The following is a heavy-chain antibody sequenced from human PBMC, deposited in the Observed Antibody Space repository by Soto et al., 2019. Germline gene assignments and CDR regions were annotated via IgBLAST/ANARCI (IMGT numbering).Heavy chain of an antibody. Sequence: GESLKISCKASGYTFASQWIGWVRQKSGIGLEWMGLIFPGDSDTRYGPSFQGQVTISADKSISTAFLQWSSLEASDTAMYYCARLVDGYPGYWGQGTLVTVSS. J-gene: IGHJ4*02. CDR1: GYTFASQW. CDR2: IFPGDSDT. V-gene: IGHV5-51*01. CDR3: ARLVDGYPGY. D-gene: IGHD5-12*01.